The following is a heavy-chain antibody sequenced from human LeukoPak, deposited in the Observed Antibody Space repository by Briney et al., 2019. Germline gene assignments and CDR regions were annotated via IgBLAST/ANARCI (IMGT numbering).Heavy chain of an antibody. Sequence: SETLSLTCAVYGGSFSGYYWSWIRQPPGKGLEWIGEINHSGSTNYNPSLKSRVTMSVDTSKNQFSLKLSSVTAADTAVYYCARSYRGSSIDYWGERTLVTVSS. V-gene: IGHV4-34*01. CDR3: ARSYRGSSIDY. CDR2: INHSGST. J-gene: IGHJ4*01. D-gene: IGHD1-26*01. CDR1: GGSFSGYY.